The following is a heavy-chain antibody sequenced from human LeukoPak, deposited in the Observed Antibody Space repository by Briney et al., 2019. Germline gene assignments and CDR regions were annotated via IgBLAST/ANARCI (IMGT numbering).Heavy chain of an antibody. V-gene: IGHV4-59*01. CDR3: ARAGGVKTAALDLDY. CDR1: GGSISDYS. D-gene: IGHD6-25*01. Sequence: PSETLSLTCTVSGGSISDYSWSWIRQPPGKGLEWIGNIYYSGSANHNPSLKSRVTISRDTSKNQFSLKLTSVTTADTAVYYCARAGGVKTAALDLDYWGQGTLVTVSS. J-gene: IGHJ4*02. CDR2: IYYSGSA.